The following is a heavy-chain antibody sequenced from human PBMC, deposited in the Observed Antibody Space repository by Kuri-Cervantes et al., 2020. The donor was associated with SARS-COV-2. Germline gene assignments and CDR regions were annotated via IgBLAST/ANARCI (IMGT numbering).Heavy chain of an antibody. V-gene: IGHV4-39*07. D-gene: IGHD5-18*01. J-gene: IGHJ4*02. CDR1: GGSISSHY. CDR3: ARGLGYSYGRRSPQGDF. Sequence: SETLSLTCTVSGGSISSHYWSWIRQPPGKGLEWIGSIYYSGSTYYNPSLKSRVTISSDTSRNQFSLRLTSVTAADTAVYFCARGLGYSYGRRSPQGDFWGQGILVTVSS. CDR2: IYYSGST.